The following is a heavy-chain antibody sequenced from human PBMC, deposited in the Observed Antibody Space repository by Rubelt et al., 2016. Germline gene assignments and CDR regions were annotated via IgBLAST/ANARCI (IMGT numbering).Heavy chain of an antibody. CDR1: GGSFSGYY. CDR2: INHSGST. Sequence: QVQLQQWGAGLLKPSETLSLTCAVYGGSFSGYYWSWIRQPPGKGLEWIGEINHSGSTNYNPSLKSRGTISVDTSKNQFSLKLSSVTAADTAVYYCARGRFQWLVYYFDYWGQGTLVTVSS. V-gene: IGHV4-34*01. D-gene: IGHD6-19*01. J-gene: IGHJ4*02. CDR3: ARGRFQWLVYYFDY.